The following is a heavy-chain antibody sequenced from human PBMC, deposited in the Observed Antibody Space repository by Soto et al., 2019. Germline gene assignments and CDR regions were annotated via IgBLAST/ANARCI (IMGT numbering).Heavy chain of an antibody. CDR3: ARENFYYMDV. J-gene: IGHJ6*03. Sequence: GGSLRLSCAASGFTFSSYWMSWVRQTPGKGLEWVANIKQDGSEKYYVDSVKGRFTISRDNTKNSLYLQMNSLGAEDTAVYYCARENFYYMDVWGKGTTVTVSS. CDR2: IKQDGSEK. CDR1: GFTFSSYW. V-gene: IGHV3-7*01.